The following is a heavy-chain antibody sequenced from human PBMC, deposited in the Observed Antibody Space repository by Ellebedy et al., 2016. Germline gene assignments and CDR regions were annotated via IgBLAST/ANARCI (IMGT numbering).Heavy chain of an antibody. CDR3: SRDRVNYNRPKRSEGGY. D-gene: IGHD5-24*01. CDR1: GFKFGDYS. Sequence: GESLKISXTTSGFKFGDYSMSWFRQAPGKGLEWVGVIRREVYGATREYAASVKGRFIISREDSRGMAYLQMNSLKIEDTAVYFCSRDRVNYNRPKRSEGGYWGQGTLVTVSS. V-gene: IGHV3-49*03. CDR2: IRREVYGATR. J-gene: IGHJ4*02.